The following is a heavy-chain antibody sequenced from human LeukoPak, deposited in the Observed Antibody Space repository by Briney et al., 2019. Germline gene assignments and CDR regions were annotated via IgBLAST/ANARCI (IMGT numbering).Heavy chain of an antibody. CDR2: IRSKANSYAT. Sequence: GGSLRLSCAASGFTFSGSAMHWVRQASGKGLEWFGRIRSKANSYATAYAASVTGRFTISRDDSKNTAYLQMNSLKTEDTAVYYCTRVILTGYPAYYYYGMDVWGQGTTVTVSS. CDR3: TRVILTGYPAYYYYGMDV. J-gene: IGHJ6*02. CDR1: GFTFSGSA. D-gene: IGHD3-9*01. V-gene: IGHV3-73*01.